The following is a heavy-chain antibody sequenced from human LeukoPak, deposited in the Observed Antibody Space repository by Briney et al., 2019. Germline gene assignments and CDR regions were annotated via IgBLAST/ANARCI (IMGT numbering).Heavy chain of an antibody. CDR2: ISGSGGST. Sequence: GGSLRLSCAASGFTFSSYAMSWVRQAPGKGLEWVSAISGSGGSTYYADSVKGRFTISRDNSKNTLYLQMNSLRPEDTPVYYCAKSRVGVAAAGHFDYWGQGPLATVSS. J-gene: IGHJ4*02. CDR1: GFTFSSYA. D-gene: IGHD6-13*01. CDR3: AKSRVGVAAAGHFDY. V-gene: IGHV3-23*01.